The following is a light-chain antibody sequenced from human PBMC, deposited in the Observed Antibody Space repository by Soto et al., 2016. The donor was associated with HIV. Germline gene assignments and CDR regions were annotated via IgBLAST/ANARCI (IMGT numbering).Light chain of an antibody. CDR1: QSISTY. CDR2: AAS. V-gene: IGKV1-39*01. J-gene: IGKJ1*01. Sequence: DIQMTQSPSSLSLSIGDRVTITCRASQSISTYLNWYQQKPGRAPKLLISAASSLQSGVPSRFSGRGSGTDFTLIISSLQHDDLATYYCQQSSRTPRAFGQGTKVEIK. CDR3: QQSSRTPRA.